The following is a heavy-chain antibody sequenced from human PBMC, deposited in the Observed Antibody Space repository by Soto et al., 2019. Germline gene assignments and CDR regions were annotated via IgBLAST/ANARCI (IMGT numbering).Heavy chain of an antibody. J-gene: IGHJ5*02. D-gene: IGHD3-22*01. V-gene: IGHV3-23*01. CDR2: ISNSGGDT. CDR3: ANRYYDSYVAPP. Sequence: GGSLRLSCTASGFTFSYYGMSWVRQAPGKGLEWVSGISNSGGDTYYADSVKGRFTISRDNSKNTLYLQMNSLRAEDTALYYCANRYYDSYVAPPWGPGTLVTVSS. CDR1: GFTFSYYG.